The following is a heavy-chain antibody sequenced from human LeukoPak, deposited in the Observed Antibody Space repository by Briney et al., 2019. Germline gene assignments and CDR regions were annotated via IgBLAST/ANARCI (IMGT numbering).Heavy chain of an antibody. CDR1: GYTFTSYG. J-gene: IGHJ4*02. V-gene: IGHV1-18*01. CDR2: ISAYNGNT. Sequence: ASVKVSCKASGYTFTSYGISWVRQAPGQGLEWMGWISAYNGNTNYAQKLQGRVTMATDTSTSTAYMELRSLRSDDTAVFYCARALYSGYGDRPRGDYWGQGTLVTVSS. D-gene: IGHD5-12*01. CDR3: ARALYSGYGDRPRGDY.